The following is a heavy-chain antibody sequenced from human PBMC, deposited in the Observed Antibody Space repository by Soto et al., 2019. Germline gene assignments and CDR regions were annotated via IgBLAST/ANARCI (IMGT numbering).Heavy chain of an antibody. CDR2: INPGSGDT. J-gene: IGHJ4*02. CDR3: ARVAGHKNARFDT. Sequence: GASVKVSCKASGYSFTKYHVHWVRQAPGQGLEWMGWINPGSGDTNQAQKFQGRVTMTGDKSSTTTYMELNRLTSDDTAVYYCARVAGHKNARFDTWGQGALVTVSS. D-gene: IGHD1-1*01. CDR1: GYSFTKYH. V-gene: IGHV1-2*02.